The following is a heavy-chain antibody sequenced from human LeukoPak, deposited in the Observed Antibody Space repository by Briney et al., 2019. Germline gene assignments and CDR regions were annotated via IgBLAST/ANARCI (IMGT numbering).Heavy chain of an antibody. CDR3: ARLEAATDTFDY. CDR1: GGSISSGDYY. D-gene: IGHD2-15*01. Sequence: SETLSLTCTVSGGSISSGDYYWSWIRQPPGKGLEWIGYIYYSGSTYYNPSLKSRVTISVDTSKTQFSLELSSVTAADTAVFFCARLEAATDTFDYWGQGTLVTVAS. J-gene: IGHJ4*02. CDR2: IYYSGST. V-gene: IGHV4-30-4*08.